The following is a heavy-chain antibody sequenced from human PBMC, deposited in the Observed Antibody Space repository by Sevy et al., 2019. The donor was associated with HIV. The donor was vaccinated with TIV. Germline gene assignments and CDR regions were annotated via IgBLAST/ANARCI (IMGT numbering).Heavy chain of an antibody. CDR3: ARVRGWQLRYGLDV. J-gene: IGHJ6*02. CDR2: MNTNTGNT. Sequence: ASVKVSCEASGFNFRSYDIYWVRQAPGQGLEWMGWMNTNTGNTGFAQKFQGRVTMTRNSSISTAYMELSNLRSEDSAVYYWARVRGWQLRYGLDVWGQGTTVTVSS. CDR1: GFNFRSYD. V-gene: IGHV1-8*02. D-gene: IGHD6-19*01.